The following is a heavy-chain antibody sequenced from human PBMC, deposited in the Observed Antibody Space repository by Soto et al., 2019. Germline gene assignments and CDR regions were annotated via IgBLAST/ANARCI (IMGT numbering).Heavy chain of an antibody. J-gene: IGHJ6*02. CDR3: AKETGTTFYYYYGMDV. CDR1: GFSFSSYA. CDR2: ISGNGGNT. D-gene: IGHD1-7*01. Sequence: LRLSCAASGFSFSSYAMNWVRQAPGKGLEWVSAISGNGGNTYYADSVEGRFTISRDNSKNTLYLQMNSLRAEDTAVYYCAKETGTTFYYYYGMDVWGQGTTVTVSS. V-gene: IGHV3-23*01.